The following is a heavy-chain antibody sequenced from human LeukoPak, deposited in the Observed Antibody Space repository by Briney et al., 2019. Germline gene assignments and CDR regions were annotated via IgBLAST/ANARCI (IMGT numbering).Heavy chain of an antibody. CDR3: ARDNSRLKDY. V-gene: IGHV3-48*03. D-gene: IGHD6-19*01. Sequence: GGSLRLSCAASGFTFSDFDMNWVRQAPGKGLEWISYIGSGGSTIYYAVSVRGRFTISRDNANNSLYLQVNSLRAEDTAVYYCARDNSRLKDYWGQGTLVTVSS. CDR2: IGSGGSTI. J-gene: IGHJ4*02. CDR1: GFTFSDFD.